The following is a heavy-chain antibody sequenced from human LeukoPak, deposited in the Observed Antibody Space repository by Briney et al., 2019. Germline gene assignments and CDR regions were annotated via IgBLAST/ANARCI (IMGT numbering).Heavy chain of an antibody. CDR3: AVINYYDSSGYYS. J-gene: IGHJ5*02. V-gene: IGHV4-39*07. CDR1: GGSISSSSYY. D-gene: IGHD3-22*01. CDR2: IYYSGST. Sequence: TSETLSLTCTVSGGSISSSSYYWGWIRQPPGKGLEWIGSIYYSGSTYYNPSLKSRVTISVDTSKSQFSLKLSSVTAADTAVYYCAVINYYDSSGYYSWGQGTLVTVSS.